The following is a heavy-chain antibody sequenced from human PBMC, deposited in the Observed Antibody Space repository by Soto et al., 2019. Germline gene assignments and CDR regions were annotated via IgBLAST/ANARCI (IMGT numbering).Heavy chain of an antibody. J-gene: IGHJ4*02. V-gene: IGHV5-10-1*01. Sequence: GDSLKISCKGFGYSFTSYWISWVRQMPGKGLEWMGRIDPSDSYTNYSPSFQGHVTISADKSISTAYLQWSSLKASDTAMYYCAREDCSGRSCALPKIDYWGQGTLVNGSS. CDR3: AREDCSGRSCALPKIDY. CDR1: GYSFTSYW. CDR2: IDPSDSYT. D-gene: IGHD2-15*01.